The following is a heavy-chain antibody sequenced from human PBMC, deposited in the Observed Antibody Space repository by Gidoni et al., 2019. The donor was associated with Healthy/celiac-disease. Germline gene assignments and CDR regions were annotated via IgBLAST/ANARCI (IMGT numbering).Heavy chain of an antibody. CDR2: ISGSGGST. CDR3: AKGGWGRDAFDI. CDR1: GFTLSSYA. J-gene: IGHJ3*02. Sequence: EVQLVESGGGLVQPGGSLRLYCAASGFTLSSYAMSWVRQAPGKGLDWVAAISGSGGSTYYADSVKGRCTISRDKSKNALYLQMNSLRAEDTAVDYCAKGGWGRDAFDIWGQGTMVTVSS. V-gene: IGHV3-23*04. D-gene: IGHD6-19*01.